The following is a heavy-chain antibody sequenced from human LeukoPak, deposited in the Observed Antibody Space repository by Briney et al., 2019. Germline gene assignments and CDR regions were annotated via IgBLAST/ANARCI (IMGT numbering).Heavy chain of an antibody. CDR1: GFTFSNYG. Sequence: GGSLRLSCAASGFTFSNYGMHWVRQAPGKGLEWVAFIRYDGSNKYYADSVKGRFTISRDNSKNTLYLQMNSLRAEDTAVYYCARIGSGSYYTLYYYYYMDVWGKGTTVTVSS. CDR3: ARIGSGSYYTLYYYYYMDV. J-gene: IGHJ6*03. V-gene: IGHV3-30*02. D-gene: IGHD3-10*01. CDR2: IRYDGSNK.